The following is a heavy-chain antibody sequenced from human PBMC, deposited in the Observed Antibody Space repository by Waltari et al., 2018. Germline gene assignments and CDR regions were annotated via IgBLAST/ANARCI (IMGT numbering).Heavy chain of an antibody. CDR3: ARELEDVVVPAAIGAFDI. CDR1: GGTFSSYT. J-gene: IGHJ3*02. CDR2: IIPILGIA. V-gene: IGHV1-69*08. Sequence: QVQLVQSGAEVKKPGSSVKVSCKASGGTFSSYTISWVRQAPGQGLEWMGRIIPILGIANYAQKFQGRVTITADKSTSTAYMELSSLRSEDTAVYYCARELEDVVVPAAIGAFDIWGQGTMVTVSS. D-gene: IGHD2-2*01.